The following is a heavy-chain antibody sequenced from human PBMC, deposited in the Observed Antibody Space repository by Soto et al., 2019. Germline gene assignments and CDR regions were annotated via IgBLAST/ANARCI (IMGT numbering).Heavy chain of an antibody. Sequence: QVQLVQSGAEVKKPGASVKVSCKASGYSFSDYTTHWVRRAPGQPPEWMARINTGTASTEYSQKFQGRVTITRDTSATTAYMDLSSLRSEDTAVYYCARGPQDSYGMDVWGQGTTVTVS. J-gene: IGHJ6*02. CDR2: INTGTAST. CDR1: GYSFSDYT. CDR3: ARGPQDSYGMDV. V-gene: IGHV1-3*04.